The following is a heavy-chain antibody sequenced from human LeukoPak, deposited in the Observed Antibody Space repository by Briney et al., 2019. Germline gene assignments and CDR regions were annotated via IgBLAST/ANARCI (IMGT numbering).Heavy chain of an antibody. J-gene: IGHJ2*01. CDR1: GFTVSTNY. Sequence: GGSLRLSCAASGFTVSTNYMSWVRQAPGKGLEWVSIIYSGGSTSYADSVKGRFTISRDISKNTLFLQMSSLRAEDTAVYYCARSPRIYDSSGYYLVEYFDLWGRGTLVTVSS. V-gene: IGHV3-53*01. D-gene: IGHD3-22*01. CDR2: IYSGGST. CDR3: ARSPRIYDSSGYYLVEYFDL.